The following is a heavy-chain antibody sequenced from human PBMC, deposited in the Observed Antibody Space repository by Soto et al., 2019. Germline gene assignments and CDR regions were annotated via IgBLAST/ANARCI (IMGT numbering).Heavy chain of an antibody. CDR2: INHSGST. CDR1: GGSFSGYY. Sequence: LSLTCAVYGGSFSGYYWSWIRQPPGKGLEWIGEINHSGSTNYNPSLKSRVTISVDTSKNQFSLKLSSVTAADTAVYYCARARVRNYCDSSGYYQYYYYGMDVWGQGTTVTVSS. D-gene: IGHD3-22*01. V-gene: IGHV4-34*01. J-gene: IGHJ6*02. CDR3: ARARVRNYCDSSGYYQYYYYGMDV.